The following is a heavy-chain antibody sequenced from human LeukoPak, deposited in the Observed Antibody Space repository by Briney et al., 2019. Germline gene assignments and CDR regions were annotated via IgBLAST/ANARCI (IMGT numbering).Heavy chain of an antibody. CDR3: ARGYYDVLTNYPKNFDQ. D-gene: IGHD3-9*01. CDR2: IFYSGST. CDR1: GGSIGSSSYS. Sequence: SETLSLTCIVSGGSIGSSSYSWGWIRQPPGKGLEWIGYIFYSGSTYYKSSLKSRLTISVDTSKNQFSLKLSSVTAADTAVYYCARGYYDVLTNYPKNFDQWGQGTLVTVSS. V-gene: IGHV4-30-4*08. J-gene: IGHJ4*02.